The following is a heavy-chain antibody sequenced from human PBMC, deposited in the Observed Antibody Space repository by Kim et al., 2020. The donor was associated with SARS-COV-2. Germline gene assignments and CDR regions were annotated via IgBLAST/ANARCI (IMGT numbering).Heavy chain of an antibody. CDR2: INAGNGNT. CDR3: ARVRGSRRGGYGFDP. Sequence: ASVKVSCKASGYTFTSYAMHWVRQAPGQRLEWMGWINAGNGNTKYSQKFQGRVTITRDTSASTAYMELSSLRSEDTAVYYCARVRGSRRGGYGFDPWGQGTLVTVSS. CDR1: GYTFTSYA. D-gene: IGHD5-18*01. V-gene: IGHV1-3*01. J-gene: IGHJ5*02.